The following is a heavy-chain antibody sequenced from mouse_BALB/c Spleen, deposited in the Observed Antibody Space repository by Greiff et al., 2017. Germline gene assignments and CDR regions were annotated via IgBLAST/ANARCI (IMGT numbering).Heavy chain of an antibody. CDR3: ASIYYYGRSNVVGAMDY. D-gene: IGHD1-1*01. CDR1: GFAFSSYD. Sequence: EVNVVESGGGLVKPGGSLKLSCAASGFAFSSYDMSWVRQTPEKRLEWVAYISSGGGSTYYPDTVKGRFTISRDNAKNTLYVQMSSLMSEDTAMYYCASIYYYGRSNVVGAMDYWGQGTSVTVSS. V-gene: IGHV5-12-1*01. CDR2: ISSGGGST. J-gene: IGHJ4*01.